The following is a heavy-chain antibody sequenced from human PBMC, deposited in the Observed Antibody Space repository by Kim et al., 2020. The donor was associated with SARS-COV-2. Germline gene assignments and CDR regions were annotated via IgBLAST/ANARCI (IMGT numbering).Heavy chain of an antibody. CDR3: ARTYSGWADY. Sequence: YNDYALSVKSRITINPDTSKNQCSLQLNAVTPEDTAVYYCARTYSGWADYWGQGTLVTVSS. D-gene: IGHD6-19*01. CDR2: YN. V-gene: IGHV6-1*01. J-gene: IGHJ4*02.